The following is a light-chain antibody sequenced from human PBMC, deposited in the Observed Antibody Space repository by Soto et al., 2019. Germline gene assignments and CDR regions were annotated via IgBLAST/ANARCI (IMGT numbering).Light chain of an antibody. CDR1: QSISSSY. J-gene: IGKJ4*01. V-gene: IGKV3-20*01. CDR2: HAS. CDR3: QQYGGSLLT. Sequence: ENVLTQSPGTLSLSPGERATLSCRASQSISSSYLAWYQQKPGQTPRLLIYHASSRATGIPDRFSGSGSGKDFTLMNSRLEREDVAVDYCQQYGGSLLTFGGGTKVEIK.